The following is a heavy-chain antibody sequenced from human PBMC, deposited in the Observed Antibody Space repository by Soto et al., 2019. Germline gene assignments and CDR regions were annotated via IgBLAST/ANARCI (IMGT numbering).Heavy chain of an antibody. CDR3: ARYDSSGYYWPYYYYGMDV. J-gene: IGHJ6*02. CDR2: ISDSSSYI. CDR1: GFTFSTYS. D-gene: IGHD3-22*01. Sequence: EVQLVESGGGLVKPGGSLRLSCAASGFTFSTYSMNWVRQAPGKGLEWVSSISDSSSYIYYADSVKGRFTISRDNAKNSLYLQMNSLRAADTAVYYCARYDSSGYYWPYYYYGMDVWGQGTTVTVSS. V-gene: IGHV3-21*01.